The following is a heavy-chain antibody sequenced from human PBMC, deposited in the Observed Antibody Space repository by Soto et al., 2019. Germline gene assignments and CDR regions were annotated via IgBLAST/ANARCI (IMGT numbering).Heavy chain of an antibody. D-gene: IGHD2-15*01. Sequence: QITLKESGPTLVKPTQTLTLTCTFSGFSLSTSAVGVGWISQPPATALEWLAFIYWDDDKRYSPSLKTSLTINKDTSKNQVVLAMTNMDPVDTATYYCAHLVVAGLTYYFDYWGQGTLVTVSS. J-gene: IGHJ4*02. CDR3: AHLVVAGLTYYFDY. CDR2: IYWDDDK. CDR1: GFSLSTSAVG. V-gene: IGHV2-5*02.